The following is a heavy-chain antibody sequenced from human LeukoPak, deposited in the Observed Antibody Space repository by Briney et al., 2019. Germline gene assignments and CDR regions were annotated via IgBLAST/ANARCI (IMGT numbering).Heavy chain of an antibody. CDR1: GGSISSYY. CDR2: IYTSGST. D-gene: IGHD6-6*01. J-gene: IGHJ4*02. V-gene: IGHV4-4*09. Sequence: SETLSLTCTVSGGSISSYYWSWIRQPPGKGLEWIGYIYTSGSTNYNPSLKSRVTISVDTSKNQFSLKLSSVTAADTAVYYCARLRIAARSRIFDYWGQGTLATVSS. CDR3: ARLRIAARSRIFDY.